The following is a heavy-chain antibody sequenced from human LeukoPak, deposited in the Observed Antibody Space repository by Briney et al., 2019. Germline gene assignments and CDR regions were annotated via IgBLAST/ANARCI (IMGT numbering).Heavy chain of an antibody. CDR2: YDPEHEET. D-gene: IGHD2-2*01. J-gene: IGHJ6*02. V-gene: IGHV1-24*01. CDR3: ITPLGYCSSASCRHGMDV. Sequence: ASVKVSCKVSGYSLTDLSMHWVRQAPGKGLEWMGGYDPEHEETIYAQKFQGRVTMTEDTSSDTAYMELSSLRSEDTAVYYRITPLGYCSSASCRHGMDVWGQGTTVIVS. CDR1: GYSLTDLS.